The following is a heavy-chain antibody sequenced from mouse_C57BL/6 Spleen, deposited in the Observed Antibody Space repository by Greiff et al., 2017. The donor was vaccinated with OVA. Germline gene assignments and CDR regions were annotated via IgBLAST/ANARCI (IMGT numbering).Heavy chain of an antibody. D-gene: IGHD4-1*01. V-gene: IGHV3-6*01. CDR2: ISYDGSN. Sequence: EVKLQESGPGLVKPSQSLSLTCSVTGYSITSGYYWNWIRQFPGNKLEWMGYISYDGSNNYNPSLKNRISITRDTSKNQFFLKLNSVTTEDTATYYCAANWDVPGYFDVWGTGTTVTVSS. CDR3: AANWDVPGYFDV. J-gene: IGHJ1*03. CDR1: GYSITSGYY.